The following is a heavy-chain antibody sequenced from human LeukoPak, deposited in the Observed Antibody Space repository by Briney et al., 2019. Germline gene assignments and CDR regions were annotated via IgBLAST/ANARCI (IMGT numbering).Heavy chain of an antibody. CDR2: MKQDGSEK. J-gene: IGHJ6*03. V-gene: IGHV3-7*01. CDR1: GFTFSSYW. CDR3: ARGYGGPPRGPMDV. Sequence: PGGSLRLSCAASGFTFSSYWMSWVRQAPGKGLEWVANMKQDGSEKYYVDSVKGRFTISRDNAKNSLYLQMNSLRAEDTAVYYCARGYGGPPRGPMDVWGKGTTVTVSS. D-gene: IGHD4-23*01.